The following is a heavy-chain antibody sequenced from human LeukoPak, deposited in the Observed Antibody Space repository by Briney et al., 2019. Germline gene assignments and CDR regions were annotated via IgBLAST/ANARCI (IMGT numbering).Heavy chain of an antibody. Sequence: ASVKVSCKASGYTFTSYAISWVRQAPGQGLEWMGGIIPIFGTANYAQKFQGRVTITTDESTSTAYMELSSLRSEDTAVYYCARRTVHDNWFDPWGQGTLVTVSS. CDR2: IIPIFGTA. D-gene: IGHD4-11*01. CDR3: ARRTVHDNWFDP. V-gene: IGHV1-69*05. J-gene: IGHJ5*02. CDR1: GYTFTSYA.